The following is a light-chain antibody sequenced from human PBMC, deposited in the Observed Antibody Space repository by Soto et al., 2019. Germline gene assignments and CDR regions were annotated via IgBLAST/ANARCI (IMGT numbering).Light chain of an antibody. J-gene: IGKJ4*01. V-gene: IGKV1-39*01. CDR2: AAS. CDR3: QQYNERPLT. Sequence: DIQMTQSPSSLSASVGDRVTITCRASQSISSYLNWYQQKPGKAPKLLIYAASSLQSGVPSRFSGSGSGTDFTLTISSLQPEDFAVYYCQQYNERPLTFGGGTKVENK. CDR1: QSISSY.